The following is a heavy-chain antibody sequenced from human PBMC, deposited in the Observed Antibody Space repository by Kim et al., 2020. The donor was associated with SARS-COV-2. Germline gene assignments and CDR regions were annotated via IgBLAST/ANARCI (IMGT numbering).Heavy chain of an antibody. D-gene: IGHD6-19*01. J-gene: IGHJ4*02. V-gene: IGHV4-4*02. Sequence: NYNPSLKSRVTISGDKSKNQFSLKLSSVTAADTAVYYCARVGYSSGRTDYWGQGTLVTVSS. CDR3: ARVGYSSGRTDY.